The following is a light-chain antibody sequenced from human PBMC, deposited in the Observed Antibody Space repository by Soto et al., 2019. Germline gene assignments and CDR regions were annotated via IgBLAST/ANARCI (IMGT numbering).Light chain of an antibody. Sequence: IQMTQSPSSLSPSVGARVTITCPASQSISISLNWYQQKPGKAPKLLIYTASSLQSGVPSRFSGSGSGTDFTLIISSLQPEDFATYYCQQSYRTPSTFGPGTKVAFK. CDR3: QQSYRTPST. CDR1: QSISIS. J-gene: IGKJ3*01. CDR2: TAS. V-gene: IGKV1-39*01.